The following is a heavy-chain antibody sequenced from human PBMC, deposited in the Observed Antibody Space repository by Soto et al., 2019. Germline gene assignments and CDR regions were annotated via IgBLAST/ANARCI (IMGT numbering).Heavy chain of an antibody. J-gene: IGHJ6*02. D-gene: IGHD1-26*01. CDR1: GGSISSYY. Sequence: PSETLSLTCTVSGGSISSYYWSWIRQPPGKGLEWIGYIYYSGSTNYNPSLKSRVTISVDPSKNQFSLDLTSVTTADTALYYCARDNTARYSGWLRRFGMDAWGQGTKVTVSS. CDR3: ARDNTARYSGWLRRFGMDA. V-gene: IGHV4-59*01. CDR2: IYYSGST.